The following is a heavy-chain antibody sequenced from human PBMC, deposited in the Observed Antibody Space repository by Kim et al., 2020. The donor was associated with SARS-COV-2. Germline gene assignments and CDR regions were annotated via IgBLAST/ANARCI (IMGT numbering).Heavy chain of an antibody. CDR1: GFTFGDFA. V-gene: IGHV3-9*01. Sequence: GGSLRLSCAASGFTFGDFAMHWVRQVPGKGLEWVSGLSWNSGVIGYADSVKGRFTISRHNAENSLYLRMNSLRAEDTAFYYCAKDLVSSSFRAFHIWGQGTMVTVSS. CDR2: LSWNSGVI. CDR3: AKDLVSSSFRAFHI. J-gene: IGHJ3*02. D-gene: IGHD6-6*01.